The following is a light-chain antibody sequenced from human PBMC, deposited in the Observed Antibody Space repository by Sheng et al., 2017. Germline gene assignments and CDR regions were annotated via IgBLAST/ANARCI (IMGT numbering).Light chain of an antibody. V-gene: IGKV1-NL1*01. J-gene: IGKJ1*01. Sequence: DIQMTQSPSSLSASVGDRVTITCRASQGISNSLAWYQQKPGKAPKLLLYAASRLESGVPSRFSGSGSGTEFTLTINSLRPEDSATYFCQQGNSFPPTFGQGTKVEIK. CDR1: QGISNS. CDR3: QQGNSFPPT. CDR2: AAS.